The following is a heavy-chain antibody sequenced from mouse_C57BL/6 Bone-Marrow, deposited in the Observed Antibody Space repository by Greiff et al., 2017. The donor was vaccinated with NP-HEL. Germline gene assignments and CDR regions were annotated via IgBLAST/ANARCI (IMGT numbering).Heavy chain of an antibody. CDR2: ISSGGDYI. J-gene: IGHJ1*03. CDR3: TRIYYSNAWYFDV. D-gene: IGHD2-5*01. Sequence: EVQLVESGEGLVKPGGSLKLSCAASGFTFSSYAMSWVRQTPEKRLEWVAYISSGGDYIYYADTVKGRFTISRDNARNTLYLQMSSLKSEDTAMYYCTRIYYSNAWYFDVWGTGTTVTVSS. V-gene: IGHV5-9-1*02. CDR1: GFTFSSYA.